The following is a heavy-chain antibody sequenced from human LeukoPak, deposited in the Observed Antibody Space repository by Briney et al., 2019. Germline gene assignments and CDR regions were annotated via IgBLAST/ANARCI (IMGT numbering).Heavy chain of an antibody. J-gene: IGHJ4*02. V-gene: IGHV4-34*01. CDR3: ARLYYDFWSGYRNFDY. CDR2: INHSGST. CDR1: GGSFSGYY. Sequence: SETLFLTCAVYGGSFSGYYWSWIRQPPGKGLEWIGEINHSGSTNYNPSLKSRVTISVDTSKNQFSLKLSSVTAADTAVYYCARLYYDFWSGYRNFDYWGQGTLVTVSS. D-gene: IGHD3-3*01.